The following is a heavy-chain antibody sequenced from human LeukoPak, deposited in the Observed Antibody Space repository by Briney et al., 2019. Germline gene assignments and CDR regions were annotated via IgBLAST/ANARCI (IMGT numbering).Heavy chain of an antibody. CDR3: ARSRAAADGAFDI. D-gene: IGHD6-13*01. Sequence: ASVKVSCKASGGTFSSYAISWVRQAPGQGLEWMGRIIPILGIANYAQKFQGRVTITADKSTSTAYMELSSLRSEDTAVYYCARSRAAADGAFDIWGQGTMVTVSS. V-gene: IGHV1-69*04. CDR2: IIPILGIA. CDR1: GGTFSSYA. J-gene: IGHJ3*02.